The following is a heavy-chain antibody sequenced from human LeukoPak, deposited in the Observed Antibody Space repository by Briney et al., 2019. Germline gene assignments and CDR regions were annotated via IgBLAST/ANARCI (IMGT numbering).Heavy chain of an antibody. CDR2: ISSSSSTI. D-gene: IGHD3-16*01. Sequence: GGSLRLSCAASGFTFSSYSMNWVRQAPGKGLEWVSYISSSSSTIYYADSVKGRFTISRDNSKNTLYLQMNSLRAEDTAVYYCAKDIVWGTTTPTWDYWGQGTLVTVSS. V-gene: IGHV3-48*01. CDR3: AKDIVWGTTTPTWDY. J-gene: IGHJ4*02. CDR1: GFTFSSYS.